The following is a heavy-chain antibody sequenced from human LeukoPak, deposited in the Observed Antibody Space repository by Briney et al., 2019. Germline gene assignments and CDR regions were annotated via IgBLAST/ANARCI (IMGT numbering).Heavy chain of an antibody. CDR1: GYTFTSNY. CDR2: IYPRDGST. CDR3: ARDQEGFDY. J-gene: IGHJ4*02. Sequence: ASVKVSCKASGYTFTSNYIHWVRQAPGQGLEWMGMIYPRDGSTSYAQKFQGRVTVTRDTSTSTVHMELSGLRSEDTAVYYCARDQEGFDYWGQGPLLTVSS. V-gene: IGHV1-46*01.